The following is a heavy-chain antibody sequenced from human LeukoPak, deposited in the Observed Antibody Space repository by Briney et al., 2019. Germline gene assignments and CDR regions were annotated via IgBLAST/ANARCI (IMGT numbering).Heavy chain of an antibody. V-gene: IGHV3-23*01. CDR1: GFTFSSYA. Sequence: GGSLRLSCAASGFTFSSYAMSWVRQAPGKGLEWVSAISISGGSTYYAGSVKGRFTISRDNPENTLFLQVNSLRADDTAVYYCAKGGYCSSTSCYGYFDSWGQGTLVTVSS. D-gene: IGHD2-2*01. CDR3: AKGGYCSSTSCYGYFDS. CDR2: ISISGGST. J-gene: IGHJ4*02.